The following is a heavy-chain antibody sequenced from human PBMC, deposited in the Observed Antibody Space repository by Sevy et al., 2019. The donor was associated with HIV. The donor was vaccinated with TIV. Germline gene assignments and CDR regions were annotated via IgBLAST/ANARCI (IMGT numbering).Heavy chain of an antibody. V-gene: IGHV3-53*01. D-gene: IGHD3-10*01. CDR3: ARDPKGPGMGSRGYYYGLDV. CDR2: IYSGGST. CDR1: GFTVSSNY. J-gene: IGHJ6*02. Sequence: GGSLRLSCAASGFTVSSNYMSWVRQAPGKGLEWVSVIYSGGSTYYADPVKGRFTSSRDNSKNTRYLQMNSLRAEDTAVYCCARDPKGPGMGSRGYYYGLDVWGQGTTVTVSS.